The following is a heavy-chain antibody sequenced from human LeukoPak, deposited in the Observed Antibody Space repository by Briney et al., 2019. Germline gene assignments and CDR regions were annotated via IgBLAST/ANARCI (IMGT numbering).Heavy chain of an antibody. J-gene: IGHJ4*02. D-gene: IGHD6-19*01. CDR2: ISGSGGSK. V-gene: IGHV3-23*01. CDR3: AKESLYSSGWYYFDY. Sequence: GGSLRLSCAASGFTFSSYAMSWVRQAPGKGLEWVSDISGSGGSKYYADSVKGRFTIPRDNSKNTLYLQMNSLRAEDTAVYYCAKESLYSSGWYYFDYWGQGTLVTVSS. CDR1: GFTFSSYA.